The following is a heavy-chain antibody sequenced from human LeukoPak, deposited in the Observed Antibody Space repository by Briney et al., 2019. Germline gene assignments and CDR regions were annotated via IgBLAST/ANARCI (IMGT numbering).Heavy chain of an antibody. CDR2: IYYSGNT. CDR1: GGSFSGYY. CDR3: ARVHSSGWETDY. V-gene: IGHV4-59*01. Sequence: SETLSLTCAVYGGSFSGYYWSWIRQPPGKRLEWIGYIYYSGNTNYNPSLNSRVTISVDSSKNQFSLRLSSVTAADTAVYYCARVHSSGWETDYWGQGILVTVSS. D-gene: IGHD6-19*01. J-gene: IGHJ4*02.